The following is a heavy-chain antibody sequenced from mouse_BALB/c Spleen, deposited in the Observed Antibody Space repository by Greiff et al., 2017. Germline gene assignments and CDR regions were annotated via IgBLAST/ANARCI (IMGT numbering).Heavy chain of an antibody. J-gene: IGHJ1*01. V-gene: IGHV2-9*02. CDR1: GFSLTSYG. CDR2: IWAGGST. CDR3: ARDHYYGSSYGYFEV. Sequence: QVQLQQSGPGLVAPSQSLSITCTVSGFSLTSYGVHWVRQPPGKGLEWLGVIWAGGSTNYNSALMYRLSISKDNSKSQVFLKMNSLQTDDTAMYYCARDHYYGSSYGYFEVWGAGTTVTVSS. D-gene: IGHD1-1*01.